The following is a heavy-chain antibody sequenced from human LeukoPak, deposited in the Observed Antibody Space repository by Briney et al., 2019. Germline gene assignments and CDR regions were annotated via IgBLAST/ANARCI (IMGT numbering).Heavy chain of an antibody. CDR1: GGSISSYY. CDR3: ARGGTVTRGAFDI. Sequence: SETLSLTCTVSGGSISSYYWSWIRRPPGKGLEWIGYIYYSGSTNYNPSLKSRVTISVDTSKNQFSLKLSSVTAADTAVYYCARGGTVTRGAFDIWGQGTMVAVSS. CDR2: IYYSGST. J-gene: IGHJ3*02. D-gene: IGHD4-17*01. V-gene: IGHV4-59*01.